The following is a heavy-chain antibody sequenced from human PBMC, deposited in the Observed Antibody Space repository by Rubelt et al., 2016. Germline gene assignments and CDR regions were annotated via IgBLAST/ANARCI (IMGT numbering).Heavy chain of an antibody. CDR2: ISYDGSNK. J-gene: IGHJ5*02. V-gene: IGHV3-30*18. CDR1: GFTFSSYG. CDR3: AKDGFRRGTATDALWWFDP. D-gene: IGHD5-18*01. Sequence: QVQLVESGGGVVQPGRSLRLSCAASGFTFSSYGMHWVRQAPGKGLEWVAVISYDGSNKYYADSVKGRFTISRDNSKNTLYLQMNSLRAEDTAVYYCAKDGFRRGTATDALWWFDPWGQGTLVTVSS.